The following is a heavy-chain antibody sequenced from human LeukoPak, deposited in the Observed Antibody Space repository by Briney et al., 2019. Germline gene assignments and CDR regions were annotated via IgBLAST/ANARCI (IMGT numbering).Heavy chain of an antibody. CDR3: ARVAYCSGDCSKGGVYWFDP. D-gene: IGHD2-21*02. V-gene: IGHV3-21*01. CDR2: ISSGGTYI. J-gene: IGHJ5*02. CDR1: GFTFSSYT. Sequence: GGSLRLSCEACGFTFSSYTMNWVRQAPGKGLEWVSSISSGGTYIYYADSVKGRFTISRDYAKNSLFLQMNSLRAEDTAVYYCARVAYCSGDCSKGGVYWFDPWGQGTLVTVSS.